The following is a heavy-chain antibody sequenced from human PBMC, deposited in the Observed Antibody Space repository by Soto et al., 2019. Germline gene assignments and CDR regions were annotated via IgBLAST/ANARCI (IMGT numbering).Heavy chain of an antibody. CDR2: ISAYNGNT. CDR1: GYTFTSYG. CDR3: ARALPHCTNGVCYTGYYYGMDV. J-gene: IGHJ6*02. D-gene: IGHD2-8*01. Sequence: ASVKVSCKASGYTFTSYGISWVRQAPGQGLEWMGWISAYNGNTNYAQKLQGRVTMTTVTSTSTAYMELRSLRSDDTAVYYCARALPHCTNGVCYTGYYYGMDVWGQGTTVTVSS. V-gene: IGHV1-18*01.